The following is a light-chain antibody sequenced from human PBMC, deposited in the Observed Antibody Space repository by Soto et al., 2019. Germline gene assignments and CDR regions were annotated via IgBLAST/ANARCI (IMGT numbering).Light chain of an antibody. CDR3: SSYTSSSTVV. J-gene: IGLJ2*01. CDR1: SSDVGGYNY. V-gene: IGLV2-14*01. Sequence: QSALTQPASVSGSPGQSITISCTGTSSDVGGYNYVSWYQQHPGKAPKLMMYDVSNRPSGVSNRFSGSKSGNTASLTISGLQAEDEADSYCSSYTSSSTVVFGGGTKVTV. CDR2: DVS.